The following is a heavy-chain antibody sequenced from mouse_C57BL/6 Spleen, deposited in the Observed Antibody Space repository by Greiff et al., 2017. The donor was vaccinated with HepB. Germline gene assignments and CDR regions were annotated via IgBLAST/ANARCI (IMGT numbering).Heavy chain of an antibody. CDR1: GFTFTDYY. J-gene: IGHJ4*01. CDR3: ARYIYYYGSSPLYYYAMDY. CDR2: IRNKANGYTT. V-gene: IGHV7-3*01. Sequence: EVQVVESGGGLVQPGGSLSLSCAASGFTFTDYYMSWVRQPPGKALEWLGFIRNKANGYTTEYSASVKGRFTISRDNSQSILYLQMNALRAEDSATYYCARYIYYYGSSPLYYYAMDYWGQVTSVTVSS. D-gene: IGHD1-1*01.